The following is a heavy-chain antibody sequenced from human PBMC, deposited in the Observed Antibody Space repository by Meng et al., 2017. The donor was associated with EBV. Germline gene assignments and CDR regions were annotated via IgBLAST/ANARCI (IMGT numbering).Heavy chain of an antibody. Sequence: QVHLVQSWDKVKMPGALEKVSCNASGNHFTSYAMLCVLQAPGQKLEWMGWINAGNGNKKYSQKFQGRVTITRDTSASTAYMELSSLRSEDTAVYYCARRGGVADWFDPWGQGTLVTVSS. CDR1: GNHFTSYA. V-gene: IGHV1-3*01. D-gene: IGHD2-15*01. CDR2: INAGNGNK. J-gene: IGHJ5*02. CDR3: ARRGGVADWFDP.